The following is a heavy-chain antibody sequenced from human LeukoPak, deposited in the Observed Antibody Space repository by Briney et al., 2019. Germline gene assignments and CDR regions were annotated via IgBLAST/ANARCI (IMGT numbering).Heavy chain of an antibody. J-gene: IGHJ4*02. D-gene: IGHD5-18*01. Sequence: SETLSLTCAVSGYSISSGYYWGWIRQPPGKGLEWIGSIYHSGSTYYNPSLKSRVTISVDTSKIQFSLKLSSVTAADTAVYYCARERGYSYGYDDYWGQGTLVTVSS. V-gene: IGHV4-38-2*02. CDR1: GYSISSGYY. CDR3: ARERGYSYGYDDY. CDR2: IYHSGST.